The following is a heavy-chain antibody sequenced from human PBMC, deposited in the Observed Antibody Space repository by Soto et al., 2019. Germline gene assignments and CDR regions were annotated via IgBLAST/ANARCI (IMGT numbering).Heavy chain of an antibody. D-gene: IGHD1-26*01. Sequence: GGSLRLSCAASGFIFENFGMSWARQAPGKGLQWISSISGSGFNKYYADSVKGRFTISRDNSKSTVYLELNNLSAEDTAVYYCAKNQGVELVPLATVDWFDPWGQGSVVTVSS. J-gene: IGHJ5*02. CDR2: ISGSGFNK. CDR1: GFIFENFG. V-gene: IGHV3-23*01. CDR3: AKNQGVELVPLATVDWFDP.